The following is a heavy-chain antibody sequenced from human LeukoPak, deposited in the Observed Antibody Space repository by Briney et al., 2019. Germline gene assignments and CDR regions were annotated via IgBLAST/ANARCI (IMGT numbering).Heavy chain of an antibody. CDR1: GGTFSSYA. D-gene: IGHD1-26*01. CDR3: ARGVGATMPHYFDY. CDR2: IIPIFGTA. V-gene: IGHV1-69*05. J-gene: IGHJ4*02. Sequence: SVKVSCKASGGTFSSYAISWVRQAPGQGLEWVGRIIPIFGTANYAQKFQGRVTITTDESTSTAYMELSSLRSEDTAVYYCARGVGATMPHYFDYWGQGTLVTVSS.